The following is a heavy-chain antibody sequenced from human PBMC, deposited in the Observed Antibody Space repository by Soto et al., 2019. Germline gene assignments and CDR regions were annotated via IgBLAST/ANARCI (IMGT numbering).Heavy chain of an antibody. CDR1: GFTFNSYA. Sequence: EVQLLESGGGLVQPGGSLTLSCAASGFTFNSYAMSWVRQAPGKGLEWVSAVSGTGDSTYYADSVKGRFTISRDNSKDTLFLQVNSLRAEDTAVYYCAKDPLASSGWYYYFYGVDVWGQGTTVTVSS. CDR2: VSGTGDST. CDR3: AKDPLASSGWYYYFYGVDV. V-gene: IGHV3-23*01. D-gene: IGHD6-19*01. J-gene: IGHJ6*02.